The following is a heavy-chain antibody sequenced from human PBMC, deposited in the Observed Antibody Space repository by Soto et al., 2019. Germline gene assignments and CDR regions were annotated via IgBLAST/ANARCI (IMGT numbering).Heavy chain of an antibody. D-gene: IGHD6-13*01. CDR2: IIPIFGTA. J-gene: IGHJ4*02. Sequence: QVQLVQSGAEVKKPGSSVKVSCKASGGTFSSYAISWVRQAPGQGLEWMGGIIPIFGTANYAQKFQGRVTITADDSTSTAYMELSSLRSEDTAVYYCARVPARMIAAAGDYWGQGTLVTVSS. CDR1: GGTFSSYA. V-gene: IGHV1-69*01. CDR3: ARVPARMIAAAGDY.